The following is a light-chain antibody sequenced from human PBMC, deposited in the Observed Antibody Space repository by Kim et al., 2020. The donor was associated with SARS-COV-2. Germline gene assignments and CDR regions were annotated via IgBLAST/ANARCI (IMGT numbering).Light chain of an antibody. V-gene: IGKV3-20*01. J-gene: IGKJ1*01. CDR3: QQYDTSPQT. Sequence: EIVLTQSPGTLSLSPGERATLSCRASQSVSGSYLAWYQQKPGQAPRLLIYGASSRATGIPDRFSGSGSGTDFTLTISRLEPEDFAVYYCQQYDTSPQTFGQGTKVDIK. CDR2: GAS. CDR1: QSVSGSY.